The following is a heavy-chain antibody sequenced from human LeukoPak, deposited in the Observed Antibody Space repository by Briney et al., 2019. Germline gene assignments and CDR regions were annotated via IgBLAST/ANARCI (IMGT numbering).Heavy chain of an antibody. CDR3: ARGTLYSGWSYYFDY. J-gene: IGHJ4*02. V-gene: IGHV4-39*07. D-gene: IGHD6-19*01. CDR1: GGSISLSYYY. CDR2: VYYSGTT. Sequence: SETLSLTCSVSGGSISLSYYYWGWIRQPPGKALEWTGSVYYSGTTSYNPSLKSRVTISVDMSKNHFSLRLSSVTAADTAMYYCARGTLYSGWSYYFDYWGQGSQVTVSS.